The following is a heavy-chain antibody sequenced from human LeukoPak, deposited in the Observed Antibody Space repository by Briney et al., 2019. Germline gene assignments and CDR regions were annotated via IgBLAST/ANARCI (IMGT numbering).Heavy chain of an antibody. J-gene: IGHJ6*04. CDR2: IYSGGST. CDR3: ARGFSSWYPLDV. D-gene: IGHD6-13*01. Sequence: GGSLRLSCAASGFTVSSNYMSWVRQAPGKGLEWVSVIYSGGSTYYADSVKGRFTISRDNSKNTLYLQMNGLRAEDTAVYYCARGFSSWYPLDVWGKGTTVTVSS. CDR1: GFTVSSNY. V-gene: IGHV3-53*01.